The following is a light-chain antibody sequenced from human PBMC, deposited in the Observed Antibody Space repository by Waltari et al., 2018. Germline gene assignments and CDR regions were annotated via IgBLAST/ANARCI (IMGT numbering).Light chain of an antibody. V-gene: IGKV3-11*01. Sequence: EIVLTQSPATLSLSPGERATLSCRASQSVSSYLAWYQKRPGQAPRLLICDASKRATGIPARFSGSGSGTDFTLTISSLEPEDFAVYYCHQYYSILRWTFGQGTAVEI. CDR1: QSVSSY. CDR2: DAS. J-gene: IGKJ1*01. CDR3: HQYYSILRWT.